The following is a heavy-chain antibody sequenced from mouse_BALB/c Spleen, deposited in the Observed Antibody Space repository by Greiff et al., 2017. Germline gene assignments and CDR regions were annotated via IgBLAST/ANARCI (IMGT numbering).Heavy chain of an antibody. V-gene: IGHV2-9*02. CDR1: GFSLTSYG. J-gene: IGHJ4*01. D-gene: IGHD2-1*01. CDR2: IWAGGGR. Sequence: QVQLKESGPGLVAPSQSLSISCTASGFSLTSYGVHWVRQTPGKGLEWLGVIWAGGGRNYNSAIMSRLSISTDNSTSKVFLKMNSLQTDDTAMYYCASDGNGYYYPMDYWGQGTSGTVSS. CDR3: ASDGNGYYYPMDY.